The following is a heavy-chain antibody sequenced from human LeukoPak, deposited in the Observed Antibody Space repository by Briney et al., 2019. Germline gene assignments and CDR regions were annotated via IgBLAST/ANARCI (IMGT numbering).Heavy chain of an antibody. CDR3: ARVEMATTSRGYYYYYYGMDV. D-gene: IGHD5-24*01. Sequence: SVKVSCKASGGTFSSYAISWVRQVPGQGLEWMGRIIPIFGIANYAQKFQGRVTITADKSTSTAYMELSSLRSEDTAVYYCARVEMATTSRGYYYYYYGMDVWGQGTTVTVSS. J-gene: IGHJ6*02. CDR2: IIPIFGIA. CDR1: GGTFSSYA. V-gene: IGHV1-69*04.